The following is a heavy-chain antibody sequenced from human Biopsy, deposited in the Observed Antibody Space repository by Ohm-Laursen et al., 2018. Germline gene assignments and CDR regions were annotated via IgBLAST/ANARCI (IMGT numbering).Heavy chain of an antibody. CDR2: ISYSGST. CDR3: AKQWSYYESFTQHYRGDFDY. Sequence: TLSLTCSVSGGSISSSYWSWIRQPPGKGLEWIGYISYSGSTSYNPSLKSLVTISADTSKNQLSLTLSSLTAADTAVYFCAKQWSYYESFTQHYRGDFDYWGQGTLVIVSS. V-gene: IGHV4-59*08. J-gene: IGHJ4*02. CDR1: GGSISSSY. D-gene: IGHD3-16*01.